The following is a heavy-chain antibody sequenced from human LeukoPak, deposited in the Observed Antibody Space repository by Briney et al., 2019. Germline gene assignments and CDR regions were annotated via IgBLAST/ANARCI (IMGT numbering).Heavy chain of an antibody. D-gene: IGHD3-16*02. CDR1: GYTFTCYD. CDR3: ATALGGVIVNFDY. CDR2: INPNSGGT. Sequence: ASVKVSCKASGYTFTCYDINWVRQATGQGLEWMGWINPNSGGTNYAQKFQGRVTMTRDTSISTAYMELSRLRSDDTAVYYCATALGGVIVNFDYWGQGTLVTVSS. V-gene: IGHV1-2*02. J-gene: IGHJ4*02.